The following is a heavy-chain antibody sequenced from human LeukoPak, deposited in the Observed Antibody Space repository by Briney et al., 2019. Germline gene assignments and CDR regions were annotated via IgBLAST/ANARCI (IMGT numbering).Heavy chain of an antibody. CDR2: IYYSGST. Sequence: TSEILSLTCTVSGGSISSSSYYWGWIRQPPGKGLEWIGSIYYSGSTYYNPSLKSRVTISVDTSKNQFSLKLSSVTAADTAVYYCARLGNYYDSRPFDYWGQGTLVTVSS. CDR1: GGSISSSSYY. D-gene: IGHD3-22*01. CDR3: ARLGNYYDSRPFDY. J-gene: IGHJ4*02. V-gene: IGHV4-39*01.